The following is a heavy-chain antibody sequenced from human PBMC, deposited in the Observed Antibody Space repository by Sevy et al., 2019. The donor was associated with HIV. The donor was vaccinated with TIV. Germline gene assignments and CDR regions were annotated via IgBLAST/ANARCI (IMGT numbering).Heavy chain of an antibody. J-gene: IGHJ4*02. Sequence: GGCLRLSCAASGFTFSSYWMTWVRQAPGKGLEWVANIKQDMSEKYYADSVKGRFTISRDNARNSLYLQMESLRAEDTAVHYCARAQQVTMLVVIGGLYFDFWGQGTLVTVSS. CDR2: IKQDMSEK. CDR3: ARAQQVTMLVVIGGLYFDF. CDR1: GFTFSSYW. V-gene: IGHV3-7*01. D-gene: IGHD3-22*01.